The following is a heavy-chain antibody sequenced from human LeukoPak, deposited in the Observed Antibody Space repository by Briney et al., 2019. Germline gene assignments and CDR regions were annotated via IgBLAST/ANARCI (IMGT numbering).Heavy chain of an antibody. J-gene: IGHJ5*02. CDR3: ARGHILRGRRIVFDP. CDR2: IYYSGST. V-gene: IGHV4-39*07. Sequence: SETLSLTRTVSRDSISSSSYYWGWIRQPPGKGLEWIGSIYYSGSTYYNPSLKSRVTISVDTSKNQFSLKLSSVTAADTAVYYCARGHILRGRRIVFDPWGQGTLVTVSS. CDR1: RDSISSSSYY. D-gene: IGHD3-3*01.